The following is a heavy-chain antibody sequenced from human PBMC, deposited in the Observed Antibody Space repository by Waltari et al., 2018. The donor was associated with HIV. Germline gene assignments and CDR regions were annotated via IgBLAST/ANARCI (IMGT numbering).Heavy chain of an antibody. CDR2: ISSSSSTI. J-gene: IGHJ4*02. V-gene: IGHV3-48*02. Sequence: EVQLVESGGGLVQRGGSLSLSCGASGFTFRSYSMRGVGQAPGKGLEWVSYISSSSSTIYYADSVKGRFTISRDNAKNSLYLQMNSLRDEDTAVYYCARSQVVAAFAACDYWGQGALVAVSS. CDR1: GFTFRSYS. CDR3: ARSQVVAAFAACDY. D-gene: IGHD2-15*01.